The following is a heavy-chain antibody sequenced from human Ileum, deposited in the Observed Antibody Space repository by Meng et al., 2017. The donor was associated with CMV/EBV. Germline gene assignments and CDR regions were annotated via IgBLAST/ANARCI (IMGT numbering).Heavy chain of an antibody. CDR3: AADSTIYDFWRYGLDG. D-gene: IGHD3-3*01. J-gene: IGHJ6*02. CDR2: IVVGSGNT. V-gene: IGHV1-58*01. Sequence: SVKVSCKASGFTFTRSAVHWVRQARGQRLEWIGWIVVGSGNTNYAQRFQERVTITRDMSTSTAYMELNSLRSEDTAVYYCAADSTIYDFWRYGLDGWGQGTMVTVSS. CDR1: GFTFTRSA.